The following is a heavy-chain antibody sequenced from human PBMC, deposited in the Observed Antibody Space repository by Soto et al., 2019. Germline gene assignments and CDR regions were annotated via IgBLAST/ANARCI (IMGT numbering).Heavy chain of an antibody. V-gene: IGHV4-34*01. D-gene: IGHD2-15*01. Sequence: SETLSLTCAVYGGSFSVYYWSWIRQTPGKGLEWIGEITHSGSTNNNPSLKSRVTMSMDTSKKQFSLKLASVTAADTAVYYCACRKSQRITVVAAARGRHYGMDVWGQGNRVAVSS. CDR1: GGSFSVYY. CDR3: ACRKSQRITVVAAARGRHYGMDV. J-gene: IGHJ6*02. CDR2: ITHSGST.